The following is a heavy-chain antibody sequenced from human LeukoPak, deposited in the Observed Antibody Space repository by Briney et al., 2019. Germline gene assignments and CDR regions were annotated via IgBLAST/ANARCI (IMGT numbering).Heavy chain of an antibody. Sequence: GGSLRLSCAASGFTFSSYSMNWVRQAPGKGLEWVSSIGSSSSYIYYADSVKGRFTISRDNAKNSLYLQMNSLRAEDTAVYYCAGVVTSYGMDVWGQGTTVTVSS. D-gene: IGHD2-15*01. V-gene: IGHV3-21*01. CDR2: IGSSSSYI. CDR3: AGVVTSYGMDV. J-gene: IGHJ6*02. CDR1: GFTFSSYS.